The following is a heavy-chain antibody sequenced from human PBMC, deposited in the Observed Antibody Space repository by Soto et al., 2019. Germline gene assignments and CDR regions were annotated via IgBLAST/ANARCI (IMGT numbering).Heavy chain of an antibody. CDR3: ARETYYYDSSGYHVSAFDY. D-gene: IGHD3-22*01. Sequence: GGSLRLSCAASGFTFSSYAMHWVRQAPGKGLEWVAVISYDGSNKYYADSVKGRFTISRDNSKNTLYLQMNSLRAEDTAVYYCARETYYYDSSGYHVSAFDYWGQGTLVTVSS. V-gene: IGHV3-30-3*01. J-gene: IGHJ4*02. CDR2: ISYDGSNK. CDR1: GFTFSSYA.